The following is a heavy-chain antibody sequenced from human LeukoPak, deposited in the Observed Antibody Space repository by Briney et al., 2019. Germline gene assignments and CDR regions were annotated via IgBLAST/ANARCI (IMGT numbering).Heavy chain of an antibody. D-gene: IGHD3-10*01. CDR1: GYAINSGYY. J-gene: IGHJ6*03. CDR2: FYHRGST. V-gene: IGHV4-38-2*02. CDR3: ARVYGSGSYYNGYYYFYMDV. Sequence: SETLSLTCTLSGYAINSGYYWGWSGQPPGKGLEGIGSFYHRGSTYYNPSLRSRVTISVDTPKNQSSLKLGLVTAPDRAVIYCARVYGSGSYYNGYYYFYMDVWGKGTTVTISS.